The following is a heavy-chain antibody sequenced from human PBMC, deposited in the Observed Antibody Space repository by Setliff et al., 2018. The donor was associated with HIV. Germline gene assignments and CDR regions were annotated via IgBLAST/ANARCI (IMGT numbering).Heavy chain of an antibody. CDR3: GLWTGYRGYYYYMDV. D-gene: IGHD3-3*01. J-gene: IGHJ6*03. CDR1: GGSMSSFSFY. Sequence: ETLSLTCAVSGGSMSSFSFYWGWIRQPPGKGLEWIGGLHFSGNTYYNPSLKGRVTMSVDTSKRQFTLNLSSMSAADTAVYYCGLWTGYRGYYYYMDVWGKGTTVTVSS. CDR2: LHFSGNT. V-gene: IGHV4-39*01.